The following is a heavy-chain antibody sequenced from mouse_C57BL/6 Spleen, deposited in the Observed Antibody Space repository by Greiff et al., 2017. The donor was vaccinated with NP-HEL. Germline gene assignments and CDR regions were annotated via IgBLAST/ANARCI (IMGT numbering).Heavy chain of an antibody. CDR2: ISNGGGST. Sequence: DVMLVESGGGLVQPGGSLKLSCAASGFTFSDYYMYWVRQTPEKRLEWVAYISNGGGSTYYPDTVKGRFTISRDNAKNTLYLQMSRLKSEDTAMYYCARKAYGPYYAMDYWGQGTSVTVSS. V-gene: IGHV5-12*01. J-gene: IGHJ4*01. CDR3: ARKAYGPYYAMDY. D-gene: IGHD1-1*02. CDR1: GFTFSDYY.